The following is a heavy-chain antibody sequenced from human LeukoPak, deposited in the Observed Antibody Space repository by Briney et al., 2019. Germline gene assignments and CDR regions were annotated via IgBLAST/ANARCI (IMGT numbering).Heavy chain of an antibody. J-gene: IGHJ4*02. CDR2: ISGYNGNT. CDR3: ARGGGLLYADY. D-gene: IGHD2-2*02. Sequence: ASVKVSCKASGYTLTNYALNWVRQAPGQGLEWMGWISGYNGNTNYAQKLQGRVTMTTDSSTSTAYMELRSLRSDDTAIYYCARGGGLLYADYWGQGTLVTVSS. CDR1: GYTLTNYA. V-gene: IGHV1-18*01.